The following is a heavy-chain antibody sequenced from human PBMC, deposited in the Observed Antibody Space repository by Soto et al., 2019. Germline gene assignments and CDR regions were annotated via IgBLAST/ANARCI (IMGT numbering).Heavy chain of an antibody. D-gene: IGHD3-10*01. CDR1: GGSISSSSYY. CDR2: IYYSGST. J-gene: IGHJ4*02. CDR3: ARHDAPQFGPLYFDY. V-gene: IGHV4-39*01. Sequence: TSETLSLTCTVSGGSISSSSYYWGWIRQPPGKGLEWIGSIYYSGSTYYNPSLKSRVTISVDTSKNQFSLKLSSVTAADTAVYYCARHDAPQFGPLYFDYWGQGTLVTVSS.